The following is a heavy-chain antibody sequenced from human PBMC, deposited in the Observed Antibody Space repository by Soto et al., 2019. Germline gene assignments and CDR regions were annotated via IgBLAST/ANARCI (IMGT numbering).Heavy chain of an antibody. D-gene: IGHD6-13*01. Sequence: SETLSLTCTVSGASVSAGSYYWSWIRQPPGKGLEYIGFIYYTGRTSYNPSLQSRVFMSVDTSKNQLSLNLTSVTAADTAVYYWARVGSTETCSDPWCQGTLVNVSS. J-gene: IGHJ5*02. CDR2: IYYTGRT. V-gene: IGHV4-61*01. CDR3: ARVGSTETCSDP. CDR1: GASVSAGSYY.